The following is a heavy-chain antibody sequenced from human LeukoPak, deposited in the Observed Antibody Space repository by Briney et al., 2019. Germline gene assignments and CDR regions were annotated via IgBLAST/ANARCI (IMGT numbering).Heavy chain of an antibody. CDR2: ISYDGSNK. CDR1: GFTFSSYG. V-gene: IGHV3-30*03. Sequence: GRSLRLSCAASGFTFSSYGMHWVRQAPGKGLEWVAVISYDGSNKYYADSVKGRFTISRDNSKNSLFLQMNSLRDEDTAVYYCARWFSTGRGFFDYWGQGILVTVSS. J-gene: IGHJ4*02. CDR3: ARWFSTGRGFFDY. D-gene: IGHD6-19*01.